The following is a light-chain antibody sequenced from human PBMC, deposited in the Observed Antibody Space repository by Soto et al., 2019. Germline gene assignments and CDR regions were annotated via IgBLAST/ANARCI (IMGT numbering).Light chain of an antibody. V-gene: IGKV1-9*01. CDR2: VTS. J-gene: IGKJ1*01. CDR3: QQAKSFPWT. Sequence: DIQLTQSPSFLSASVGDRVTITCRASQDISTYLAWYQQTPGKAPKLLIYVTSSLQSGVPSRFSGSGSGTEFTLTISSLQPEDIATYYCQQAKSFPWTFGQGTKVEIK. CDR1: QDISTY.